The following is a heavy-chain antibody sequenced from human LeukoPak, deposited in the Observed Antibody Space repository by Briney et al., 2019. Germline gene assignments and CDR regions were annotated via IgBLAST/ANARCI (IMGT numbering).Heavy chain of an antibody. V-gene: IGHV1-46*01. J-gene: IGHJ6*02. Sequence: ASVKVSCKASGYTFTSYYMHWVRQAPGRGLEWMGIINPSGGSTSYAQKFQGRVTMTRDTSTSTVYMELSSLRSEDTAVYYCARAADYYGSGSYYYYGMDVWGQGTTVTVSS. CDR3: ARAADYYGSGSYYYYGMDV. CDR2: INPSGGST. CDR1: GYTFTSYY. D-gene: IGHD3-10*01.